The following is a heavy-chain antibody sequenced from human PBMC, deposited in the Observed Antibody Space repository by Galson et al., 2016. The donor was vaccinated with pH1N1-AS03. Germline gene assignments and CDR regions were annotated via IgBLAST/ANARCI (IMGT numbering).Heavy chain of an antibody. CDR1: GFRFSSYW. V-gene: IGHV5-51*01. CDR3: ARRARYDSSGYSYWFDL. D-gene: IGHD3-22*01. J-gene: IGHJ6*02. CDR2: IYPPDSDA. Sequence: QSGAEVKKSGESLKISCKASGFRFSSYWIGWVRQVPGKGLEWMGIIYPPDSDARYSPSFQGQVTISADESISTAYLQWNSLKASDTAMYYCARRARYDSSGYSYWFDLWGQGTTVTVSS.